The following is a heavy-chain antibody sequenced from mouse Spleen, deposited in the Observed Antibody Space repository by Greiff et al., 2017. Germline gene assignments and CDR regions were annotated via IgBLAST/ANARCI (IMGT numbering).Heavy chain of an antibody. CDR2: IDPSDSYT. J-gene: IGHJ4*01. V-gene: IGHV1-69*01. D-gene: IGHD2-4*01. CDR3: ARGHYDYDDSPMDY. CDR1: GYTFTSYW. Sequence: QVQLQQPGAELVMPGASVKLSCKASGYTFTSYWMHWVKQRPGQGLEWIGEIDPSDSYTNYNQKFKGKATLTVDKSSSTAYMQLSSLTSEDSAVYYCARGHYDYDDSPMDYWGQGTSVTVSS.